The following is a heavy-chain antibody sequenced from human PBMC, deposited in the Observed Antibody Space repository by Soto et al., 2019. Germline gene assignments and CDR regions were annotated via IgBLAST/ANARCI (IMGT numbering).Heavy chain of an antibody. D-gene: IGHD5-12*01. CDR1: GGSISSGDYY. CDR2: IYYSGST. V-gene: IGHV4-30-4*01. CDR3: AGSVDIVATKHSSSWFAFDI. J-gene: IGHJ3*02. Sequence: SETLSLTCTVSGGSISSGDYYWSWIRQPPGKGLEWIGYIYYSGSTYYSPSFQGQVTISADKSISTAYLQWSSLKASDTAMYYCAGSVDIVATKHSSSWFAFDIWGQGTMVTVSS.